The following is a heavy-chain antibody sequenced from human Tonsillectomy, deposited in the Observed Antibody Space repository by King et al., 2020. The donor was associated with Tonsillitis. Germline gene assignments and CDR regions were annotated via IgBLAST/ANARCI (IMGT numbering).Heavy chain of an antibody. D-gene: IGHD3-22*01. CDR3: ARGENSGYYGSYYFDY. Sequence: VQLQESGPGLVKPSGTLSLTCVVSGDSISSSNWWSWVRQPPGKGLEWIGEIYHSGSTYYNPSLKSRVTISVDKSKNQFSLKLSSVTAADTAVYYCARGENSGYYGSYYFDYWGQGTLVTVSS. V-gene: IGHV4-4*02. J-gene: IGHJ4*02. CDR2: IYHSGST. CDR1: GDSISSSNW.